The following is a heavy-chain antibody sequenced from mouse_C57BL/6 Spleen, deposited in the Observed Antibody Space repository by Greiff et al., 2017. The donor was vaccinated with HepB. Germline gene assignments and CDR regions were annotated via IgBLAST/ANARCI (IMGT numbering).Heavy chain of an antibody. Sequence: VQLQQSGAELVRPGTSVKVSCKASGYAFTNYLIEWVKQRPGQGLEWIGVINPGSGGTNYNEKFKGKATLTADKSSSTAYMQLSSLTSEDSAVYFCARKGPSPVPFDYWGQGTTLTVSS. V-gene: IGHV1-54*01. J-gene: IGHJ2*01. CDR3: ARKGPSPVPFDY. CDR2: INPGSGGT. CDR1: GYAFTNYL.